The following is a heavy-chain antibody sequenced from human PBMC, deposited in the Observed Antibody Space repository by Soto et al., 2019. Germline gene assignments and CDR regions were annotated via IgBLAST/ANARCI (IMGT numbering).Heavy chain of an antibody. CDR1: GFTFSSYS. Sequence: EVQLMESGGGLVKPGGSLRLSCAASGFTFSSYSMNWVRQAPGKGLEWVSSISSSSSYIYYADSVKGRFTISRDNAKNSLYLQMNSLRAEDTAVYYCARPPYYYDSSGYYYGSHDAFDIWGQGTMVTVSS. CDR3: ARPPYYYDSSGYYYGSHDAFDI. V-gene: IGHV3-21*01. CDR2: ISSSSSYI. J-gene: IGHJ3*02. D-gene: IGHD3-22*01.